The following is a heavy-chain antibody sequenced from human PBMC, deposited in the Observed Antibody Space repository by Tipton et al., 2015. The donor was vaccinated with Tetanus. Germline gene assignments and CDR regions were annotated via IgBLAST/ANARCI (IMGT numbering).Heavy chain of an antibody. CDR3: AREADCSGGSCFSGDFDN. CDR2: SWYDGTDN. D-gene: IGHD2-15*01. CDR1: GFIFSSYG. V-gene: IGHV3-33*01. Sequence: SLRLSCAASGFIFSSYGIHWVRQAPGKGLAWVAVSWYDGTDNYYADSVRGRFTISRDNSKNPLYLQMNSLRAEDTAVYYCAREADCSGGSCFSGDFDNWGQGTQVTVSS. J-gene: IGHJ4*02.